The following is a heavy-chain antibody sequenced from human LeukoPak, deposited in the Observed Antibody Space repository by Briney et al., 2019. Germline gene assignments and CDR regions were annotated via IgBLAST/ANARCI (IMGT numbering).Heavy chain of an antibody. CDR1: GFTFSSYS. D-gene: IGHD4/OR15-4a*01. CDR2: ISSSSSYI. J-gene: IGHJ5*02. Sequence: KPGGSLRLSCAASGFTFSSYSMNWVRQAPGKGLEWVSSISSSSSYIYYADSVKGRFTISRDNAKNSLYLQMNSLIAEDPAVSYCARDANHRAGACWFHPWGQGTLVTVSS. V-gene: IGHV3-21*01. CDR3: ARDANHRAGACWFHP.